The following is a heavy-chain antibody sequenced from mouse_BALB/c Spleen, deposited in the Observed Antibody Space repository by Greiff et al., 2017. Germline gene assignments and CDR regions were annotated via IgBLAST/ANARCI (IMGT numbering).Heavy chain of an antibody. J-gene: IGHJ4*01. V-gene: IGHV1S81*02. D-gene: IGHD1-1*01. CDR1: GYTFTSYW. Sequence: QVQLQQPEAELVKPGASVKLSCKASGYTFTSYWMHWVKQRPGQGLEWIGEINPSNGRTNYNEKFKSKATLTVDKSSSTAYMQLSSLTSEDSAVYYCARRGSSYYAMDYWGQGTSVTVSS. CDR3: ARRGSSYYAMDY. CDR2: INPSNGRT.